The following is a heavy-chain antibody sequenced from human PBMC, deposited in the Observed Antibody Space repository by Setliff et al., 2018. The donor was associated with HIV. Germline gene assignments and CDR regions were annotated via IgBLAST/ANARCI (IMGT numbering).Heavy chain of an antibody. CDR1: GYSISSGYY. J-gene: IGHJ3*02. Sequence: ASETLSLTCAVSGYSISSGYYWGWLRQAPGKGLEWIGYIYYGGSTYYNPSLKSRVTISVDTSKNQVSLKLSSVTAADTAVYYCARGPLDSSGYRSNAFDIWGQGTMVTVSS. D-gene: IGHD3-22*01. CDR3: ARGPLDSSGYRSNAFDI. V-gene: IGHV4-38-2*01. CDR2: IYYGGST.